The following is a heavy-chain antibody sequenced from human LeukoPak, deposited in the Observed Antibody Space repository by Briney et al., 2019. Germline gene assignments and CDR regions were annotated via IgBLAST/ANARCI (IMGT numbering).Heavy chain of an antibody. CDR2: IYTSGSP. CDR1: GGSISSYY. D-gene: IGHD6-6*01. Sequence: SETLSLTCTVSGGSISSYYWSWIRQPAGKGLEWIGRIYTSGSPNYNPSLKSRVTMSVDTSKNQLSLKLTSMTAADTAVYYCTRSGSSSSLGYWGQGTLVTVSS. V-gene: IGHV4-4*07. CDR3: TRSGSSSSLGY. J-gene: IGHJ4*02.